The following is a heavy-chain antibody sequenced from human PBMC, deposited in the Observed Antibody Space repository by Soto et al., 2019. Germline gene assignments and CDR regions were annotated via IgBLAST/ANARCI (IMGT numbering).Heavy chain of an antibody. CDR2: ILVDGRT. V-gene: IGHV3-23*01. D-gene: IGHD2-8*02. J-gene: IGHJ3*02. CDR1: GFICSSYD. Sequence: GGSLRLSCAASGFICSSYDMSWGRQAPGKGLEWVSTILVDGRTFYVDSVKGRFTISRDSSQNTVYLQMNSLTAGDTALYYCAKATATGGGAFDICGQGTMVTVSS. CDR3: AKATATGGGAFDI.